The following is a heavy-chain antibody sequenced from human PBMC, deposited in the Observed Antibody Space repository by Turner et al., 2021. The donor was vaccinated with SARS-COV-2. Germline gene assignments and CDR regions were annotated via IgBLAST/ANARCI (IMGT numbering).Heavy chain of an antibody. CDR1: GYTFAGYY. CDR3: ASSANSSGWHY. Sequence: QVQLVQSGAEVKKPGASVKVSCKASGYTFAGYYIHWVRQAPGQGLKWMGWINPNSGGTNYAQRFQGRVTMTGDTSISTAYMELSTLRSDDTAVYYCASSANSSGWHYWGQGTLVTVSS. V-gene: IGHV1-2*02. J-gene: IGHJ4*02. D-gene: IGHD6-19*01. CDR2: INPNSGGT.